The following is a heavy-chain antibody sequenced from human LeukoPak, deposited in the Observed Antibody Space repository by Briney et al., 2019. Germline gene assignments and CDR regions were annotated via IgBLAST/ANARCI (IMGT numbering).Heavy chain of an antibody. CDR1: GYTFTGYY. V-gene: IGHV1-2*02. D-gene: IGHD3-22*01. CDR2: INPNSGGT. Sequence: ASVKVSCKASGYTFTGYYMHWVRQAPGQGLEWTGWINPNSGGTNYAQKFQGRVTMTRDTSISTAYMELSRLRSDDTAVYYCARDPGNYDSSGYLGDYWGQGTLVTVSS. J-gene: IGHJ4*02. CDR3: ARDPGNYDSSGYLGDY.